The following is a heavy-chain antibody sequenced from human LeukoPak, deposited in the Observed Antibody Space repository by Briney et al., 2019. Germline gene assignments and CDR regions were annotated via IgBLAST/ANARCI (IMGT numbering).Heavy chain of an antibody. Sequence: ASLSVSCTASVYTLTPYFMHAVRQAPGQRREWMGWIRPHSGGTDNAQNFQGRATMTRDTSINTAYMELTRMTSDDTAVYFCARGGGTSGPELDYWGQGTLVTVSS. CDR1: VYTLTPYF. J-gene: IGHJ4*02. CDR2: IRPHSGGT. V-gene: IGHV1-2*02. CDR3: ARGGGTSGPELDY. D-gene: IGHD3-3*01.